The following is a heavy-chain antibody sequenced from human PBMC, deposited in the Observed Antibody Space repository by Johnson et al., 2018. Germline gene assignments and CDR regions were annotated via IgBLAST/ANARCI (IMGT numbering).Heavy chain of an antibody. CDR1: GYTFTRYY. J-gene: IGHJ3*02. CDR2: IHPSGGST. D-gene: IGHD3-10*01. V-gene: IGHV1-46*01. CDR3: AREGLARGAFDI. Sequence: QVQLVESGAEVKKPGASVKVSCKASGYTFTRYYMHWVRQAPGQGLEWMGIIHPSGGSTSYPQKFQGRVIMTRATSTSTVYMELSSTRSEDTAVYYCAREGLARGAFDIWGQGTMVTVSS.